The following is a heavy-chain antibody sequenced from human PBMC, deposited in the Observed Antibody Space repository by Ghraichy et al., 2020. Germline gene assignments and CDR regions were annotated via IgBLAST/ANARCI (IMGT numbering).Heavy chain of an antibody. CDR2: IYTSGST. J-gene: IGHJ5*02. Sequence: SQTLSLTCTVSGGSISSYYWSWIRQPAGKGLEWIGRIYTSGSTNYNPSLKSRVTMSVDTSKNQFSLKLSSVTAADTAVYYCASNTLGYCSGGSCYSGWFDPWGQGTLVTVSS. CDR3: ASNTLGYCSGGSCYSGWFDP. D-gene: IGHD2-15*01. CDR1: GGSISSYY. V-gene: IGHV4-4*07.